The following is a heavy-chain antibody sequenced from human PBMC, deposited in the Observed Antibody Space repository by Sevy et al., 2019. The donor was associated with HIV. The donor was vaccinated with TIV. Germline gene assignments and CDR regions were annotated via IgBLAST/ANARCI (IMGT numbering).Heavy chain of an antibody. CDR1: GFTFDDYA. CDR2: ISWNSGSI. D-gene: IGHD6-19*01. Sequence: GGSLRLSCAASGFTFDDYAMHWVRQAPGKGLEWVSGISWNSGSIGYADSVKGRFPISRDNAKNSLYLQMNSLRADDTALYYCAKSSSGWYFDYWGQGTLVTVSS. J-gene: IGHJ4*02. CDR3: AKSSSGWYFDY. V-gene: IGHV3-9*01.